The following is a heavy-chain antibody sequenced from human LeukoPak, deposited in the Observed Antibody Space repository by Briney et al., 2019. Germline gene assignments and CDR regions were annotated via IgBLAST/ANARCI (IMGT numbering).Heavy chain of an antibody. V-gene: IGHV1-46*01. CDR3: ARVWLDDYFDY. J-gene: IGHJ4*02. Sequence: ASVKVSCKASGYTFTSYGISWVRQAPGQGLEWMGIINPSGGSTSYAQKFQGRVTMTRDMSTSTAYMELSSLRSEDTAVYYCARVWLDDYFDYWGQGTLVTVSS. CDR2: INPSGGST. CDR1: GYTFTSYG. D-gene: IGHD5-12*01.